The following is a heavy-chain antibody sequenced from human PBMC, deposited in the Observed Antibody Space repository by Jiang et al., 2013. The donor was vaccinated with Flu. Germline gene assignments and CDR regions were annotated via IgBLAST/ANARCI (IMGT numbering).Heavy chain of an antibody. CDR2: IDYSGST. CDR3: ARVSSSWDYYYYMDV. D-gene: IGHD6-13*01. V-gene: IGHV4-39*01. Sequence: EWIGSIDYSGSTNYNPSLKSRVTISVDTSKNQFSLKLSSVTAADTAVYYCARVSSSWDYYYYMDVWGKGTTVTVSS. J-gene: IGHJ6*03.